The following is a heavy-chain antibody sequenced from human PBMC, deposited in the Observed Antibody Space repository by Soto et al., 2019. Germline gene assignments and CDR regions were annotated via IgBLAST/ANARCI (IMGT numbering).Heavy chain of an antibody. CDR1: GGSISSYY. CDR2: IYYSGST. CDR3: ARDLAGYDFWSGYSNYYGMDV. D-gene: IGHD3-3*01. J-gene: IGHJ6*02. Sequence: SSETLSLTCTVSGGSISSYYWSWIRQPPGKGLEWIGYIYYSGSTNYNPSLKSRVTISVDTSKNQFSLKLSSVTAAETAVYYCARDLAGYDFWSGYSNYYGMDVWGQGTTVTVYS. V-gene: IGHV4-59*01.